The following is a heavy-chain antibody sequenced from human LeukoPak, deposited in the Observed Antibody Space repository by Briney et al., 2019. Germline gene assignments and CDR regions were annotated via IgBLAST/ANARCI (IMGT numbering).Heavy chain of an antibody. D-gene: IGHD6-13*01. CDR2: VQNDGSDK. CDR1: GFTFSSSA. J-gene: IGHJ4*02. CDR3: VVAAAGTGFDY. Sequence: PGGSLRLSCAASGFTFSSSAMHWVRQAPGKGLEWVAFVQNDGSDKYYADSVKGRFTISRDNSKNTLYLQMNSLRAEDTAVYYCVVAAAGTGFDYWGQGTLVTVSS. V-gene: IGHV3-30*02.